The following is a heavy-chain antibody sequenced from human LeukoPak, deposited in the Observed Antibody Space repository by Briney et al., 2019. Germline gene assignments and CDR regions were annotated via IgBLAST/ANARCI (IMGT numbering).Heavy chain of an antibody. J-gene: IGHJ4*02. V-gene: IGHV3-30*18. D-gene: IGHD3-10*01. CDR3: AKSYGYYGSGSFQFDY. Sequence: GGSLRLSCAASGFTFSSYGMHWVRQAPGKGLEWVAVISYDGSNKYYADSVKGRFTISRDNSKNTLYLQTNSLRAEDTAIYYCAKSYGYYGSGSFQFDYWGQGTLVTVSS. CDR1: GFTFSSYG. CDR2: ISYDGSNK.